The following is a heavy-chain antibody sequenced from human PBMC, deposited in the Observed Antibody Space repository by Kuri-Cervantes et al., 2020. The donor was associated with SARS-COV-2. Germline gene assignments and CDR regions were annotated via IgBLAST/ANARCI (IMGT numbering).Heavy chain of an antibody. CDR1: GYSISSGYY. CDR2: IYYSGNT. D-gene: IGHD3-3*01. V-gene: IGHV4-38-2*01. J-gene: IGHJ1*01. Sequence: SETLSLTCAVSGYSISSGYYWGWIRQPPGKGLEGIGTIYYSGNTYYKPSLKGRVTISVDTSKNQFSLKLSSVTAADTAVYYCARQTSGYITSAHQYWGQGTLVTVSS. CDR3: ARQTSGYITSAHQY.